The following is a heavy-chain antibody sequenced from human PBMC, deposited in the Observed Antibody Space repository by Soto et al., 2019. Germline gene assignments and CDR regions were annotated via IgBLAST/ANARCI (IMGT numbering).Heavy chain of an antibody. Sequence: GGSLRLSCVTSELSVSSNYMSWFRRAPGKGLEWVSIIYSDGRTNDANSVKGRFTISRDDYKNTLYLQMNSLRAEDTAVYYCARVYHSGSYFADHWGQGTQVTVSS. D-gene: IGHD3-10*01. CDR1: ELSVSSNY. J-gene: IGHJ5*02. CDR3: ARVYHSGSYFADH. CDR2: IYSDGRT. V-gene: IGHV3-53*01.